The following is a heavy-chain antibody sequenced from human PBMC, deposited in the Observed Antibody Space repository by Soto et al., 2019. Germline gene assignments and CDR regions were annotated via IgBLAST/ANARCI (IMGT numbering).Heavy chain of an antibody. CDR3: AREEKQLSRYGGDFDY. Sequence: PSETRSLTGSVSDGSVNSGNYYWSWIRQPPGKGLEWIGHIYYIGTTDYNPSLKSRVTISVDTSKNQFSLKVTSVTAADTAVYFCAREEKQLSRYGGDFDYWGQGILVTVSS. CDR1: DGSVNSGNYY. CDR2: IYYIGTT. D-gene: IGHD3-16*01. V-gene: IGHV4-61*01. J-gene: IGHJ4*02.